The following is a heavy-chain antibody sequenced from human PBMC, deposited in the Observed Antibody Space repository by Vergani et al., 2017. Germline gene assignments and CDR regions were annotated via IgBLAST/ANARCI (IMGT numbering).Heavy chain of an antibody. V-gene: IGHV4-59*01. Sequence: QVQLQESGPGLVKPSETLSLTCTVSGGSISSYYWSWIRQPPGKGLAWIGYIYYSGSTNYNPSLKSRVTISVDTSKNQFSLKLSSVTAADTAVYYWARGGVGKQQLDFDYWGQGTLVTVSS. J-gene: IGHJ4*02. CDR3: ARGGVGKQQLDFDY. D-gene: IGHD6-13*01. CDR2: IYYSGST. CDR1: GGSISSYY.